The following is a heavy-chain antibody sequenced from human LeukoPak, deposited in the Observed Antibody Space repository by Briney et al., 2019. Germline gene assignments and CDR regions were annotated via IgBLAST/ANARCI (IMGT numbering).Heavy chain of an antibody. Sequence: PGGSLRLSCAASGFTFSSYWMHWVRQAPGRGLVWVSRINTDGSDTSYADSVKGRFTISRDNAKNTLYLQMNSLRAEDTAVYYCARVLDFWSGYGDYWGQGTLVTVSS. V-gene: IGHV3-74*01. D-gene: IGHD3-3*01. J-gene: IGHJ4*02. CDR1: GFTFSSYW. CDR2: INTDGSDT. CDR3: ARVLDFWSGYGDY.